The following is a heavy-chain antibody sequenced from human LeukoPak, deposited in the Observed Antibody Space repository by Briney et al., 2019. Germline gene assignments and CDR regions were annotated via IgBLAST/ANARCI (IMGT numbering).Heavy chain of an antibody. D-gene: IGHD6-13*01. CDR3: VKGGSSWYGGSYY. CDR2: ISGDGGST. CDR1: GFMFHDYA. J-gene: IGHJ4*02. V-gene: IGHV3-43*02. Sequence: PGGSLRLSCAAPGFMFHDYAIHWVRQAPGKGLEWVSLISGDGGSTFYADSVKGRFTISRDNSKNTLYLQMSSLRAEDTAVYYCVKGGSSWYGGSYYWGQGTLVTVSS.